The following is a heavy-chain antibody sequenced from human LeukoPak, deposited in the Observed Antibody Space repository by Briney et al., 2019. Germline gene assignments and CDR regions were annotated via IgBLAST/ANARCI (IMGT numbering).Heavy chain of an antibody. CDR2: IYYSGST. Sequence: PSETLSLTCTVTHGYSSSYYWSWIRHPTGKGVDWIGYIYYSGSTIYNPSLKSRVTISVDTSKNQFSLTLSSVTAADTAVYYCARVDVRAGGYSYGYYYFDYWGQGTLVTVSS. CDR1: HGYSSSYY. CDR3: ARVDVRAGGYSYGYYYFDY. J-gene: IGHJ4*02. V-gene: IGHV4-59*01. D-gene: IGHD5-18*01.